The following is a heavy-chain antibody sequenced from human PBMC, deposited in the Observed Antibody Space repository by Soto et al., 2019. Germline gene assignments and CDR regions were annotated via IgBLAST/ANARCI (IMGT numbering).Heavy chain of an antibody. D-gene: IGHD4-17*01. CDR1: GFTFSSYA. V-gene: IGHV3-30-3*01. Sequence: QVQLVESGGGVVQPGRSLRLSCAASGFTFSSYAMHWVRQAPGKGLEWVAVISYDGSNKYYADSVKGRFTISRDNSKNTLYLQMDSLRAEDTGVYYCARSDHDYGGILDYWGQGTLVTVSS. CDR3: ARSDHDYGGILDY. CDR2: ISYDGSNK. J-gene: IGHJ4*02.